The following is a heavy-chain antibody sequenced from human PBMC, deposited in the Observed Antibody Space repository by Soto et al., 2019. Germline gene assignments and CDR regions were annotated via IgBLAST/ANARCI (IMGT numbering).Heavy chain of an antibody. Sequence: QVQLVESGGGVVQPGRSLRLSCAASGFTFSSYAMHWVRQAPGKGLEWVAVISYDGSNKYYADSVKGRFTISRDNSKNTLYLQMNSLRAEDTAVYYCASGSSIAALYYYGMDVWGQGTTVTVSS. CDR1: GFTFSSYA. D-gene: IGHD6-6*01. CDR3: ASGSSIAALYYYGMDV. J-gene: IGHJ6*02. V-gene: IGHV3-30-3*01. CDR2: ISYDGSNK.